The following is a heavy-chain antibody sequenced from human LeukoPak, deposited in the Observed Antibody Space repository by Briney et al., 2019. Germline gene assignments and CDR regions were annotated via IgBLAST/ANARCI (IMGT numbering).Heavy chain of an antibody. CDR1: GYTFTGYY. CDR3: ARGPGSPDRYMDV. Sequence: ASVKVSCKASGYTFTGYYMHWVRQAPGQGLEWMGWINPNSGGTNYAQKFQGRVTMTRNTSISTAYMELSSLRSEDTAVYYCARGPGSPDRYMDVWGKGTTVTVSS. V-gene: IGHV1-2*02. CDR2: INPNSGGT. D-gene: IGHD1-14*01. J-gene: IGHJ6*03.